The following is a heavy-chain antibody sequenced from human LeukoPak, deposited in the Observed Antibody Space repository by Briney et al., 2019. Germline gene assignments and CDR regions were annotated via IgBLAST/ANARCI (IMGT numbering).Heavy chain of an antibody. Sequence: SETLSLTCAVYGGSFSGYYWSWIRQPPGKGLEWIGEINHSGSTNYIPSLKSRVTISVDTSKNQFSLKLSSVTAADTAVYYCAREGYCSSTSCYAKRLYAFDIWGQGTMVTVSS. CDR3: AREGYCSSTSCYAKRLYAFDI. J-gene: IGHJ3*02. CDR1: GGSFSGYY. CDR2: INHSGST. V-gene: IGHV4-34*01. D-gene: IGHD2-2*01.